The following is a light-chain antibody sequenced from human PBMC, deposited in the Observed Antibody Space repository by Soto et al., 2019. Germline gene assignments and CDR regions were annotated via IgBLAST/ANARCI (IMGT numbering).Light chain of an antibody. V-gene: IGKV3-20*01. CDR2: GSS. CDR3: QQYENSVPLT. CDR1: QSVDSRY. Sequence: EIMLKHYPGTLSLSKGERATLSCRASQSVDSRYFAWYQQKLGQAPRLLIYGSSNRATGIPDRFSGSGSGTDFTLTISRLEPEDFAVYHCQQYENSVPLTFGGGTMVDIK. J-gene: IGKJ4*01.